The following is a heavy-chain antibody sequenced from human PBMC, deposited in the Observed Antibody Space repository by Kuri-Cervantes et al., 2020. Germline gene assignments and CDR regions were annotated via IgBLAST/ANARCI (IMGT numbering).Heavy chain of an antibody. D-gene: IGHD6-13*01. V-gene: IGHV4-59*12. J-gene: IGHJ4*02. CDR3: AREAAAIDY. Sequence: GSLRLSCTVSGGSISSYYWSWIRQPPGKGLEWIGEIYHSGSTNYNPSLKSRVTISVDKSKNQFSLKLSSVTAADTAVYYCAREAAAIDYWGQGTLVTVSS. CDR1: GGSISSYY. CDR2: IYHSGST.